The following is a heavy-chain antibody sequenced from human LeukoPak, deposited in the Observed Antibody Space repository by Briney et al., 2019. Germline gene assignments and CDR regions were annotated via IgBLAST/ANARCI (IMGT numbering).Heavy chain of an antibody. D-gene: IGHD4-11*01. CDR2: ISGTSSLI. J-gene: IGHJ4*02. V-gene: IGHV3-48*01. Sequence: PGGSLRLSCAASGFTFSTYSMNWVRQAPGKGLEWVSYISGTSSLIYYADSVKGRFTISRDNAKNSLYLQMNSLRAEDTAVYYCARGTSYSGEFDYWGQGTLVTVSS. CDR1: GFTFSTYS. CDR3: ARGTSYSGEFDY.